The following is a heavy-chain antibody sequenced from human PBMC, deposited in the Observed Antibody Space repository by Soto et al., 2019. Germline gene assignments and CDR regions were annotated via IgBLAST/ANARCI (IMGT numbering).Heavy chain of an antibody. CDR3: ARNKGVSSVDTAMDYYYYGMDV. D-gene: IGHD5-18*01. J-gene: IGHJ6*02. V-gene: IGHV1-69*01. CDR2: IIPIFGTA. CDR1: GGTFSSYA. Sequence: QVQLVQSGAEVKKPGSSVKVSCKASGGTFSSYAISWVRQAPGQGLEWMGGIIPIFGTANYAQKFQGRVTITADESTSTAYMELSSLRSEDTAVYYCARNKGVSSVDTAMDYYYYGMDVWGQGTTVTVSS.